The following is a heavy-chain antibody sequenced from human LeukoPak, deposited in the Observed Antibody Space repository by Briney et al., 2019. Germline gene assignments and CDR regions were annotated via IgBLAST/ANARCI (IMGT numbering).Heavy chain of an antibody. CDR3: AKVRGVLWLDYFDY. CDR1: GFTFDDYA. CDR2: ISWNSGSI. J-gene: IGHJ4*02. Sequence: GRSLRLSCAASGFTFDDYAMHWVRHAPGKGLEWVSGISWNSGSIGYADSVKGRFTISRDNAKNSLYLQMNSLRAEDTAVYYCAKVRGVLWLDYFDYWGQGTLVTVSS. D-gene: IGHD2-21*01. V-gene: IGHV3-9*01.